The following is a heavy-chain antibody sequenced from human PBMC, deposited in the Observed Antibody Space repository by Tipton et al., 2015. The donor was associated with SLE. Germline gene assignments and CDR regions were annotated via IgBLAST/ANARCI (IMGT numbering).Heavy chain of an antibody. V-gene: IGHV3-53*01. CDR3: ARDHGKWVVFDALDI. CDR1: GGSISRHY. CDR2: IYSGGST. Sequence: LSLTCTVSGGSISRHYWTWIRQPPGKGLEWVSVIYSGGSTYYADSVKGRFTISRDISKNTLYLQMNSLRGEDTALYYCARDHGKWVVFDALDIWGQGTMVTVSS. D-gene: IGHD6-19*01. J-gene: IGHJ3*02.